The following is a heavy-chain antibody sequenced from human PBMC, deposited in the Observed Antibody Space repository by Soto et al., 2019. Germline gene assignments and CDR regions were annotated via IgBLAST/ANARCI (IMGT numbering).Heavy chain of an antibody. CDR3: ARDMWVRGVISY. V-gene: IGHV1-69*13. CDR1: GGTFSSYA. D-gene: IGHD3-10*01. Sequence: ASVKVSCKASGGTFSSYAISWVRQAPGQGLEWMGGIIPIFGTANYAQKFQGRVTITADESTSTAYMELSSLRSEDTAVYYCARDMWVRGVISYWGQGTLVTVSS. CDR2: IIPIFGTA. J-gene: IGHJ4*02.